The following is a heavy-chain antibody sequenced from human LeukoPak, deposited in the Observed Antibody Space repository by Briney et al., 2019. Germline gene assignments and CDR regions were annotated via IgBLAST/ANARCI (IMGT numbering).Heavy chain of an antibody. CDR2: IKQDGSEK. D-gene: IGHD3-3*01. V-gene: IGHV3-7*01. CDR3: ARDLGPYDFWSGYFGY. CDR1: GFTFSSYW. Sequence: GGSLRLSCAASGFTFSSYWMMWVRQAPGKGLEWVANIKQDGSEKYYVDSVKGRFTISRDNAQNSLYLQMNSLRAEDTAVCYCARDLGPYDFWSGYFGYWGQGTLVTVSS. J-gene: IGHJ4*02.